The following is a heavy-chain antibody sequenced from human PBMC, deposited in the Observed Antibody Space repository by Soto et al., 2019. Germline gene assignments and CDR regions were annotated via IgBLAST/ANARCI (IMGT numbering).Heavy chain of an antibody. Sequence: SETLSLTCTVSGGSVSSGSYYWSWIRQPPGKGLEWIGYIYYSGSTNYNPSLKSRVTISVDTSKNQFSLKLSSVTAADTAVYYCARGGLPFDPWGQGTLVTVSS. CDR1: GGSVSSGSYY. D-gene: IGHD6-25*01. V-gene: IGHV4-61*01. CDR3: ARGGLPFDP. J-gene: IGHJ5*02. CDR2: IYYSGST.